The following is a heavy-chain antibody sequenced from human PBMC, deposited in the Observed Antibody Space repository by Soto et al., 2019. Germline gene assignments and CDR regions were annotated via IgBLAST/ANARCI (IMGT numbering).Heavy chain of an antibody. V-gene: IGHV1-69*06. CDR3: ARESWSGQLVGYYYYYGMDV. J-gene: IGHJ6*02. CDR1: GGTFSSYA. D-gene: IGHD6-6*01. CDR2: IIPIFGTA. Sequence: QVQLVQSGAEVKKPGSSVKVSCKASGGTFSSYAISWVRQAPGQGLEWMGGIIPIFGTANYAQKFQGRVTITADKSTRTAYMVLSSLRSEDTAVYYCARESWSGQLVGYYYYYGMDVWGQGTTVTVSS.